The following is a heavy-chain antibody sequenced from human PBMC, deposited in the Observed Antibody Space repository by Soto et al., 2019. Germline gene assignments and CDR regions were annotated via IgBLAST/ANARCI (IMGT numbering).Heavy chain of an antibody. V-gene: IGHV3-23*01. CDR3: AKVGWLDY. Sequence: EVQLLESGGGLVHPGGSLRLSCAASGFTFSTYEMSWVRQAPGKGLEWVSFISVSGENTYYADSVKGRFTISRDNSKNTLYLQVDSLRAEDTAVNYCAKVGWLDYWGQGTLFTVSS. J-gene: IGHJ4*02. CDR1: GFTFSTYE. CDR2: ISVSGENT. D-gene: IGHD2-15*01.